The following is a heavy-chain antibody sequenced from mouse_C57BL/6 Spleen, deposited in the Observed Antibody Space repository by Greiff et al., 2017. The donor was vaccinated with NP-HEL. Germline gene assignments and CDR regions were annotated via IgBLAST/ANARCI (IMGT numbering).Heavy chain of an antibody. CDR2: IDPSDSYT. Sequence: QVQLQQPGAELVRPGTSVKLSCKASGYTFTSYWMHWVKQRPGQGLEWIGVIDPSDSYTNYNQKFKGKATLTVDTSSSTAYMQLSSLTSEDSAVYYCARGAQLRLQAYWGQGTRVTVSA. CDR3: ARGAQLRLQAY. J-gene: IGHJ3*01. CDR1: GYTFTSYW. V-gene: IGHV1-59*01. D-gene: IGHD3-1*01.